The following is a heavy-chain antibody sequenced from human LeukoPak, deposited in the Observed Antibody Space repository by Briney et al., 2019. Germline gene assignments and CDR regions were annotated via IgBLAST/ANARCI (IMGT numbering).Heavy chain of an antibody. J-gene: IGHJ4*02. CDR1: GSSISSDYY. V-gene: IGHV4-38-2*02. CDR2: IKDRGRS. Sequence: SETLSLTCSVSGSSISSDYYWGWVRQPPGKGLEWIGSIKDRGRSYYNPSLKSRVTISVDTSKNQFSLKLSSVTAADTAVYYCARLVRGVIQIDYWGQGTLVTVSS. D-gene: IGHD3-10*01. CDR3: ARLVRGVIQIDY.